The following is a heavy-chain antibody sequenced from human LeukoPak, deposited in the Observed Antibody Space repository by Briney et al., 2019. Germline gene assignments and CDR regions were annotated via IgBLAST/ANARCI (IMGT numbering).Heavy chain of an antibody. V-gene: IGHV3-30*18. J-gene: IGHJ4*02. Sequence: GGSLRLSCAASGFTFSSYGMHRVRQAPGKGLEWVAVISYDGSNKYYADSVKGRFTISRDNSKNTLYLQMNSLRAEDTAVYYCAKEAGHSSGYYYFDYWGQGTLVTVSS. CDR1: GFTFSSYG. CDR3: AKEAGHSSGYYYFDY. D-gene: IGHD3-22*01. CDR2: ISYDGSNK.